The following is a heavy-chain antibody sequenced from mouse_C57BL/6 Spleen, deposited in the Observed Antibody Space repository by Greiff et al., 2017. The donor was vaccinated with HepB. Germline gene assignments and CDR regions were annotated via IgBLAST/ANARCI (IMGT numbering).Heavy chain of an antibody. Sequence: QVQLKQPGAELVKPGASVKMSCKASGYTFTSYWITWVKQRPGQGLEWIGDIYPGSGSTNYNEKFKSKATLTVDTSSSTAYMQLSSLTSEDSAVYYCAREGRGDYAMDYWGQGTSVTVSS. CDR3: AREGRGDYAMDY. J-gene: IGHJ4*01. CDR2: IYPGSGST. CDR1: GYTFTSYW. V-gene: IGHV1-55*01.